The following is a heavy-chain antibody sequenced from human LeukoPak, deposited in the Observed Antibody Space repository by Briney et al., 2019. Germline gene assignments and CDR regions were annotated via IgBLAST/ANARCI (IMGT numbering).Heavy chain of an antibody. CDR1: GGSITGDSYY. V-gene: IGHV4-61*02. CDR2: IHTSGTT. J-gene: IGHJ4*02. D-gene: IGHD5-18*01. CDR3: ARGYTYGHGAMFDY. Sequence: PSQTLSLTRTVSGGSITGDSYYWTWIRQPAGKGLEWIGRIHTSGTTDYKPSLKSRVTISLDTSKTQFSLKLSSVTAADTAVYYCARGYTYGHGAMFDYWGQGTLVTVSS.